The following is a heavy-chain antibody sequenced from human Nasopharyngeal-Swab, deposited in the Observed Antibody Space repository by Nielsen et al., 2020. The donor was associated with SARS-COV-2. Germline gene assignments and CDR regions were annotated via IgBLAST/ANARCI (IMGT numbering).Heavy chain of an antibody. CDR1: GFTFTSSA. CDR2: IVVGSGNT. D-gene: IGHD6-6*01. CDR3: AAAKAARQGYYYYGMDV. V-gene: IGHV1-58*01. Sequence: SVKVSCKASGFTFTSSAVQWVRQARGQRLEWIGWIVVGSGNTNYAQEFQERVIITRDMSTSTAYMELSSLRSEDTAVYYCAAAKAARQGYYYYGMDVWGQGTTVTVSS. J-gene: IGHJ6*02.